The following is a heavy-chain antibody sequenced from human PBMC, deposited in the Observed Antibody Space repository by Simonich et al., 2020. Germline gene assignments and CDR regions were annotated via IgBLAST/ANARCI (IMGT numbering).Heavy chain of an antibody. D-gene: IGHD4-4*01. J-gene: IGHJ3*02. CDR2: SKSDGSST. V-gene: IGHV3-74*01. CDR3: ARDYSNYDAFDI. CDR1: GFTFSSYW. Sequence: EVQLVESGGGLVQPGGSLRLSCAASGFTFSSYWMHWVRQAPGKGLGLVSRSKSDGSSTSHADSVKGRFTISRDNAKNTLYLQMNSLRAEDTAVYYCARDYSNYDAFDIWGQGTMVTVSS.